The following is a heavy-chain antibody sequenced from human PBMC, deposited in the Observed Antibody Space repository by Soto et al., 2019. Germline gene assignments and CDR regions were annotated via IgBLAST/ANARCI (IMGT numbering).Heavy chain of an antibody. CDR3: ARVDNRLNWFDP. D-gene: IGHD1-20*01. V-gene: IGHV4-39*01. J-gene: IGHJ5*02. CDR1: GGSISSSSYY. Sequence: TSETLSLTCTVSGGSISSSSYYWGWIRQPPGKGLEWIGSIYYSGSTYYNPSLKSRVTISVDTSKNQFSLKLSSVTAADTAVYYCARVDNRLNWFDPWGQGTLVTVSS. CDR2: IYYSGST.